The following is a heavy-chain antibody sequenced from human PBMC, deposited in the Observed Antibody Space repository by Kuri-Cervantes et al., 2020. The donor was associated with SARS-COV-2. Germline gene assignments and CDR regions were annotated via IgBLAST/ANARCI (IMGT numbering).Heavy chain of an antibody. V-gene: IGHV1-24*01. J-gene: IGHJ4*02. CDR2: FDPEDGET. Sequence: ASVKVSCKVSGYTLTELSMHWVRQAPGKGLEWMGGFDPEDGETIYAQKFQGRVTVTSDTSTTTVYMEVTSLTSEGTAMYFCARDEVAAEGWADFDYWGQGTLVTVSS. CDR3: ARDEVAAEGWADFDY. D-gene: IGHD6-13*01. CDR1: GYTLTELS.